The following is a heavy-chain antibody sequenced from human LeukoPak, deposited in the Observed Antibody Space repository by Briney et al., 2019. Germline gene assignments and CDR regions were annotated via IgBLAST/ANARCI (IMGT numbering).Heavy chain of an antibody. CDR2: INPNNGDT. D-gene: IGHD3-9*01. J-gene: IGHJ4*02. CDR1: GYIFTTYF. V-gene: IGHV1-2*02. Sequence: GASVKVSCKASGYIFTTYFIHWVRQAPGQGLEWMGWINPNNGDTNYVQKFQGRVTMTRDTSISTVYMELTRLRSDDTAVYYCAREGSYDILTGYQDYWGQGTLVTVSS. CDR3: AREGSYDILTGYQDY.